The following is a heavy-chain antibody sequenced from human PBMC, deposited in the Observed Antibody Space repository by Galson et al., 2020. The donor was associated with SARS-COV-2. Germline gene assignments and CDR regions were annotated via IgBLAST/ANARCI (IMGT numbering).Heavy chain of an antibody. CDR2: ISYDGSNK. D-gene: IGHD3-3*01. Sequence: SGFTFSSYGMHWVRQAPGKGLEWVAVISYDGSNKYYADSVKGRFTISRDNSKNTLYLQMNSLRAEDTAVYYCAKDDTIFGVINYYYGMDVWGQGTTVTVSS. J-gene: IGHJ6*02. CDR1: GFTFSSYG. V-gene: IGHV3-30*18. CDR3: AKDDTIFGVINYYYGMDV.